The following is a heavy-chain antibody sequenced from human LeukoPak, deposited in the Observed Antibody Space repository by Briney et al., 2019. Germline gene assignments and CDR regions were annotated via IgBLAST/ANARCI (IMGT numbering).Heavy chain of an antibody. J-gene: IGHJ3*01. CDR1: GFTCSNSG. Sequence: PGGSLRLSCAASGFTCSNSGMHSVRQAPGKGQERVEVIWYDGSNEYYADAVKGRFIISRDNSKNTVHLQMNSLRVEDTSVYYCAREISMLVNAFDLWGQGTLVAVSS. CDR2: IWYDGSNE. CDR3: AREISMLVNAFDL. D-gene: IGHD3-16*01. V-gene: IGHV3-33*01.